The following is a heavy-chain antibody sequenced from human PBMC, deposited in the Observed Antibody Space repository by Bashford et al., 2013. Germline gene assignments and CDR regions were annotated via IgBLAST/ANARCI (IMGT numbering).Heavy chain of an antibody. CDR1: EFTFGTYD. J-gene: IGHJ4*02. Sequence: GGSLRLSCATSEFTFGTYDMSWVRQAPEKGLEWLSVISGSGGIKYYADSVKGRFTIFRDNSKNTVFLQMNSLRAEDTAVYYCARGALRSALTGFNVHFDHWGQGTLVTVS. D-gene: IGHD3-9*01. CDR2: ISGSGGIK. V-gene: IGHV3-23*01. CDR3: ARGALRSALTGFNVHFDH.